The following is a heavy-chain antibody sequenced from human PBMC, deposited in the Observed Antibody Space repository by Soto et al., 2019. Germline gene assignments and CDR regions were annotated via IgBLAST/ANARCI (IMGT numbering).Heavy chain of an antibody. J-gene: IGHJ4*02. D-gene: IGHD3-22*01. V-gene: IGHV4-59*01. Sequence: SVTMPLTCTVSGDSISTFYWGWMRQSPGKELEWIGYVYYTGSANYNPSLKRRVTISVDRSKNQFSLKLTSANAADTAVYYCARGRTVRNYADDSSDYFYFFDYWGQGTQVTAPQ. CDR2: VYYTGSA. CDR3: ARGRTVRNYADDSSDYFYFFDY. CDR1: GDSISTFY.